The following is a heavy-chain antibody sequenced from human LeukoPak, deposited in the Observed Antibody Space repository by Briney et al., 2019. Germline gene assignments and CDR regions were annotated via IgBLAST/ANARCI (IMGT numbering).Heavy chain of an antibody. CDR2: FDPEDGET. Sequence: ASVKVSCKVSGYTLTELSMHWVRQAPGKGLEWMGGFDPEDGETIYAQKFQGRVAMTEDTSTDTAYMELSSLRSEDTAVYYCATNVAPAATFGYWGQGTLVTVSS. D-gene: IGHD2-2*01. J-gene: IGHJ4*02. CDR1: GYTLTELS. CDR3: ATNVAPAATFGY. V-gene: IGHV1-24*01.